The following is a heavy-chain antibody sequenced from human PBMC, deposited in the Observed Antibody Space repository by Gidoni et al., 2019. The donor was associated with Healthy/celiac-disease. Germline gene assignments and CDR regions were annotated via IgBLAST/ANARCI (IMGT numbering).Heavy chain of an antibody. CDR2: ISWNSGSI. D-gene: IGHD5-12*01. J-gene: IGHJ4*02. V-gene: IGHV3-9*01. CDR1: GVTFDDYA. CDR3: AKVGDGYNLKYFDY. Sequence: EVQLVESGGGLVQPGRSLRLSCAASGVTFDDYAMHWVRQAPGKGLEWVSGISWNSGSIGYADSVKGRFTISRDNAKNSLYLQMNSLRAEDTALYYCAKVGDGYNLKYFDYWGQGTLVTVSS.